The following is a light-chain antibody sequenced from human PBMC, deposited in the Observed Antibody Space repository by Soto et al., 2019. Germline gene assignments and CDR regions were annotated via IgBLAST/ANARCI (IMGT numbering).Light chain of an antibody. V-gene: IGKV1-12*01. Sequence: DIQMTQSPSSVSASVGDRVTISCRASQGISSGLAWYQQKPGKAPKLLIHGASTLQLGVPSRFSGSGSGTDFTLTISSLQSEDFAVYYCQQYNNWPPWTFGQGTKVDIK. CDR1: QGISSG. J-gene: IGKJ1*01. CDR3: QQYNNWPPWT. CDR2: GAS.